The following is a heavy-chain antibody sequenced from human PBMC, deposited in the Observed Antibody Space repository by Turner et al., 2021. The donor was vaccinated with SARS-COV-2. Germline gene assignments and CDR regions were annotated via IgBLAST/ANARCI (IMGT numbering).Heavy chain of an antibody. CDR1: GFTLSSYS. Sequence: EVQLVESGGGLVKPGGSLRLSCAASGFTLSSYSMNWVRQAPGKGLGWVSFISSSSSYIYYADSVKGRFTISRDNAKNSLYLQMNSLRAEDTAVYYCASIAAADPKYYHYYGMDVWGQGTTVTVSS. CDR3: ASIAAADPKYYHYYGMDV. V-gene: IGHV3-21*01. D-gene: IGHD6-13*01. CDR2: ISSSSSYI. J-gene: IGHJ6*02.